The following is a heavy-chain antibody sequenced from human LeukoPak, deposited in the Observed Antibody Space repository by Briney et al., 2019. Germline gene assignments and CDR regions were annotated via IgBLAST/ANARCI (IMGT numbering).Heavy chain of an antibody. J-gene: IGHJ6*03. V-gene: IGHV1-8*02. CDR2: MNPNSGNT. D-gene: IGHD2-2*01. CDR1: GGTFSSYA. CDR3: ARQLGTEVVVPAAIPSDYYYYYYMDV. Sequence: AASVKVSCKASGGTFSSYAISWVRQATGQGLEWMGWMNPNSGNTGYAQKFQGRVTMTRNTSISTAYMELSSLRSEDTAVYYCARQLGTEVVVPAAIPSDYYYYYYMDVWGKGTTVTVSS.